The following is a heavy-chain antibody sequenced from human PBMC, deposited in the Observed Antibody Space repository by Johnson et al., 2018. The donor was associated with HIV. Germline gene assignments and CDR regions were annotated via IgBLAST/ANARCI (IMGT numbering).Heavy chain of an antibody. CDR2: IYSGGST. J-gene: IGHJ3*02. CDR3: ARQLGSDAFDI. Sequence: VQLVESGGGLVQPGRSLRLSCAASGFTVTTKYMSWVRQAPGKGLEWVSVIYSGGSTYYADSVKGRFTISRDNSKNSLYLQMNSLRAEDTAVYYCARQLGSDAFDIWGQGTMVTVSS. V-gene: IGHV3-66*04. D-gene: IGHD7-27*01. CDR1: GFTVTTKY.